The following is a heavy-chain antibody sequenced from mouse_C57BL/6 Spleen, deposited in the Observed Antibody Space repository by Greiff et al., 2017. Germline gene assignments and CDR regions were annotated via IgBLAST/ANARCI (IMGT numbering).Heavy chain of an antibody. Sequence: EVKLMESGAELVRPGASVKLSCTASGFNIKDYYMHWVKQRPEQGLEWIGRIDPEDGDTEYAPKFQGKATMTADTSSNTAYLQLSSLTSEDTAVYYCTWGHYYGYYFDYWGQGTTLTVSS. CDR1: GFNIKDYY. D-gene: IGHD2-2*01. CDR3: TWGHYYGYYFDY. CDR2: IDPEDGDT. J-gene: IGHJ2*01. V-gene: IGHV14-1*01.